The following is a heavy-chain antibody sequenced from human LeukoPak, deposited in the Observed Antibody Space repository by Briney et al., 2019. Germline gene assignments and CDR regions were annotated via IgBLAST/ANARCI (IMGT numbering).Heavy chain of an antibody. CDR2: ISGSGGST. D-gene: IGHD7-27*01. Sequence: PGGSLRLSCAASGFTFSSYSMNWVRQAPGKGLEWVSAISGSGGSTYYADSVKGRFTISRDNSKNTLYLQMNSLRAEDTAVYYCAKAGDLYPGNYYGMDVWGQGTTVTVSS. V-gene: IGHV3-23*01. J-gene: IGHJ6*02. CDR1: GFTFSSYS. CDR3: AKAGDLYPGNYYGMDV.